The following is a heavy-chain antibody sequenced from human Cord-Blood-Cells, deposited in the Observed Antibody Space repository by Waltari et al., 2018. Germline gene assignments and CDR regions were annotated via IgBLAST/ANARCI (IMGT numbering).Heavy chain of an antibody. D-gene: IGHD6-13*01. CDR1: GYTFTGYS. CDR3: ASGVGRAAADFFDY. J-gene: IGHJ4*01. CDR2: SNPNSGGT. V-gene: IGHV1-2*02. Sequence: QVQLVQTGGEVNKTGVSVMVSCKSPGYTFTGYSMHWVRQAAGQGLEWMGWSNPNSGGTKDAYNIPGDITMTRDTSKITAYMELSRPRSDYTAVYYCASGVGRAAADFFDYWGQGTLVTVSS.